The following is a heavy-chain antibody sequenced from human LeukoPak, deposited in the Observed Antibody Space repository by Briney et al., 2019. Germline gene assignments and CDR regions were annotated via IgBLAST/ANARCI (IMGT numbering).Heavy chain of an antibody. D-gene: IGHD3-3*01. Sequence: SETLSLTCTVSGGSIGSYYWSWIRQPPGKGLEWIGYIYYSGGTNYNPSLKSRVTISVDTSKNQFSLKLSSVTAADTAVYYCAREIKIFGVVHWFDPWGQGTLVTVSS. CDR2: IYYSGGT. J-gene: IGHJ5*02. CDR3: AREIKIFGVVHWFDP. CDR1: GGSIGSYY. V-gene: IGHV4-59*12.